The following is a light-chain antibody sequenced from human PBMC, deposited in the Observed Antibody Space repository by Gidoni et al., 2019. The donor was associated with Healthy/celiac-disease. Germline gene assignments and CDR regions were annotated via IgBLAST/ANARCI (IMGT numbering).Light chain of an antibody. CDR2: DAS. J-gene: IGKJ4*01. CDR3: QQYDNLPPLT. Sequence: DIQMTQSPSSLSASVGDSVTITCQASQDISNYLHWYQQKPGKAPKLLLYDASNLETGVPSRCSGSGSGTDFTFTISSLQPEDIATYYCQQYDNLPPLTFGGGTKVEIK. V-gene: IGKV1-33*01. CDR1: QDISNY.